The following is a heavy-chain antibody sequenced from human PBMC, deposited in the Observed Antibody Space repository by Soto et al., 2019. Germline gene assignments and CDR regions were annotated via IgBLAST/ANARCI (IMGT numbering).Heavy chain of an antibody. D-gene: IGHD2-15*01. CDR1: GGTFSSYA. CDR3: AREPTYSDNGMVVPAKYCMDV. CDR2: LIPIFGRA. Sequence: QLQLVQYGAEVTKPGSSVKVSCKAPGGTFSSYAFSWVRQAPGQRLECMGGLIPIFGRANYAQKFPGRVTITADESTITGYMELSSLRYEDTAVYYCAREPTYSDNGMVVPAKYCMDVWGQGTTVTVSS. J-gene: IGHJ6*02. V-gene: IGHV1-69*12.